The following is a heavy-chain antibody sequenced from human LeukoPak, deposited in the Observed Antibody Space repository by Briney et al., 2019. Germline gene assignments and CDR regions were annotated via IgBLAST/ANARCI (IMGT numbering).Heavy chain of an antibody. CDR3: AKRGVVIRVFLVGFHKEAYYFDF. CDR1: GITLSNYG. Sequence: GGSLRLSCAVSGITLSNYGMSWVRQTPGKGLEWVAGLSGSGGGTNYADSVQGRFTISRDNPKNTLYLQMNSLRAEDTAVYFCAKRGVVIRVFLVGFHKEAYYFDFWGQGALVTVSS. J-gene: IGHJ4*02. V-gene: IGHV3-23*01. CDR2: LSGSGGGT. D-gene: IGHD3-10*01.